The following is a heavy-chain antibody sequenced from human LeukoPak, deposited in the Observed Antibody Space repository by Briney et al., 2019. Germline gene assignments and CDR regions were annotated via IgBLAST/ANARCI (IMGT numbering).Heavy chain of an antibody. CDR3: VKDKGVAMARRRGNSLDV. J-gene: IGHJ3*01. V-gene: IGHV3-9*01. Sequence: GRSLRLSCVGSGFTFEDYAMPWVRQAPGKGLEWVSGINWSSGSVEYAVSVKGRFTISRDNAKNSLYLQMTSLRAEDTALYYCVKDKGVAMARRRGNSLDVWGPGTTVTVSS. D-gene: IGHD2-21*01. CDR1: GFTFEDYA. CDR2: INWSSGSV.